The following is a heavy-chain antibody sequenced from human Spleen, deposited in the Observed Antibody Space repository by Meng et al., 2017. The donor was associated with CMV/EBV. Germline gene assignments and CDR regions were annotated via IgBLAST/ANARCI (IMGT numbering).Heavy chain of an antibody. D-gene: IGHD3-22*01. V-gene: IGHV4-34*01. CDR2: INHSGST. Sequence: GSLRLSCAVYGGSFSGYYWSWIRQPPGKGLEWIGEINHSGSTNFNPSLKSRVTISVDTSKNRFSLKLSSVTAADTAVYYCARGNSPYYDSSGYYFRRRFYFDYWGQGTLVTVSP. J-gene: IGHJ4*02. CDR1: GGSFSGYY. CDR3: ARGNSPYYDSSGYYFRRRFYFDY.